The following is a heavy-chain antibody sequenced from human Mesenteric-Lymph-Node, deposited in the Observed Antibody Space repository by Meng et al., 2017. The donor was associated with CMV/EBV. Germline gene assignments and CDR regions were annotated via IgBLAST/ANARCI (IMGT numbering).Heavy chain of an antibody. CDR2: INPKTGGR. D-gene: IGHD3-9*01. CDR1: GYTFIDYY. CDR3: ARDRDTDWYSPFDY. Sequence: HVKLVPSGAEVKKPRASVRVSCKASGYTFIDYYINWVRQAAGQGLEWMGRINPKTGGRSYAQNFQGRVTMTRDTSINTAYMEVNRLNSDDTAMYYCARDRDTDWYSPFDYWGPGTLVTVSS. V-gene: IGHV1-2*06. J-gene: IGHJ4*02.